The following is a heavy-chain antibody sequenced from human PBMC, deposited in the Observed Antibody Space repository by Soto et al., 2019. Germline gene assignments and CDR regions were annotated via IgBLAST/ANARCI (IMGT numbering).Heavy chain of an antibody. J-gene: IGHJ4*02. CDR1: GFTFSSYA. Sequence: GGSLRLSCAASGFTFSSYAMHWVRQAPGKGLEWVAVISYDGSNKYYADSVKGRFTISRDNSKNTLYLQMNSLRAEDTAVYYCAREEYSSSWYLYYFDYWGQGTLVTVSS. D-gene: IGHD6-13*01. V-gene: IGHV3-30-3*01. CDR2: ISYDGSNK. CDR3: AREEYSSSWYLYYFDY.